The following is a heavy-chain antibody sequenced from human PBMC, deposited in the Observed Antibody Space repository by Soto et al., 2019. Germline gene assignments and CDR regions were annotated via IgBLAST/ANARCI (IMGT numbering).Heavy chain of an antibody. D-gene: IGHD3-9*01. CDR3: ARESHDILTGPPWVWYFDL. Sequence: QVQLQQWGAGPLRPLETLSLTCGVSGGSFSGYYWAWIRQSPGKGLEWIGEINDRGSINYNPSLKSRDSSSVDTSKNHYSLNLRSVTAADTAVYYCARESHDILTGPPWVWYFDLGGRGTLVTVSS. V-gene: IGHV4-34*01. CDR1: GGSFSGYY. CDR2: INDRGSI. J-gene: IGHJ2*01.